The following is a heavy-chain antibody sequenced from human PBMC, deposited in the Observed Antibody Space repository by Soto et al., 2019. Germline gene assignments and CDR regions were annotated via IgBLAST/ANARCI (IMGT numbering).Heavy chain of an antibody. J-gene: IGHJ5*01. CDR1: DGSISSYY. CDR2: IYYSGST. D-gene: IGHD3-10*01. CDR3: ARYGSGSSVWFDS. Sequence: LEILSLTCTVSDGSISSYYWSWIRQPPGKGLEWIAYIYYSGSTNYNPSLKSRVTISVDTSKNQFSLKLSSVTAADTAVYYCARYGSGSSVWFDSWGQGTLVTVPQ. V-gene: IGHV4-59*01.